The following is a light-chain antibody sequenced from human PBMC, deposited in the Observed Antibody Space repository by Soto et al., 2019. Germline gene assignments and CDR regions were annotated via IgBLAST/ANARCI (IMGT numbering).Light chain of an antibody. CDR3: QQYNSYPWT. Sequence: QLTQSPSTLSASVGDRVTITCRASQSISSWLAWYQQKPGKAPKLLIYDASSLESGVPSRFSGSGSGTEFTLTISSLQPDDFATYYCQQYNSYPWTFGQGTKVDIK. CDR1: QSISSW. CDR2: DAS. V-gene: IGKV1-5*01. J-gene: IGKJ1*01.